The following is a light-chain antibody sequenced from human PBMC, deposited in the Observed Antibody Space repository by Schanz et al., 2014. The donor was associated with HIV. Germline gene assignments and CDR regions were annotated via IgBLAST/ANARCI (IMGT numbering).Light chain of an antibody. J-gene: IGLJ2*01. CDR2: EVS. CDR1: SSDVGGHNY. Sequence: SALTQPPSASGSPGQSVTISCTGTSSDVGGHNYVSWYQHHPGKAPKLIIFEVSERPSGVPDRFSGSKSGNTASLTVSGLQAEDEADYYCSSHAGRSSFVVFGGGTKLTVL. V-gene: IGLV2-8*01. CDR3: SSHAGRSSFVV.